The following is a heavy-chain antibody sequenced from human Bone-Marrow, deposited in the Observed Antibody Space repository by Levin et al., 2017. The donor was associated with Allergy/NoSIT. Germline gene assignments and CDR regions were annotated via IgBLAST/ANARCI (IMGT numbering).Heavy chain of an antibody. CDR3: ARAKWSLSGTVATPSYCLDV. D-gene: IGHD5-12*01. J-gene: IGHJ6*03. CDR2: IYYRGST. Sequence: SQTLSLTCVVSGGSMRSGGYSWSWVRQPPGKGLEWIGYIYYRGSTYYNPSLKSRITMSVDRSKNQFSLNLDSVTAADTAVYYCARAKWSLSGTVATPSYCLDVWGKGTTVTVSS. CDR1: GGSMRSGGYS. V-gene: IGHV4-30-2*01.